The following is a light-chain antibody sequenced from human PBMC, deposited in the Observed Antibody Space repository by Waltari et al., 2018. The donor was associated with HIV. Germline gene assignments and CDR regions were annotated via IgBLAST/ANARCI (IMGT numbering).Light chain of an antibody. CDR3: QSYDSSLSGSGV. Sequence: QSVLTQPPSVSGAPGQRVTISCTGSSSNIGAHYDVNWYQQLPGTAPKLLIYGKNDRPSGVPDRFSGSKSGTSASLAITGLQAEDEADYYCQSYDSSLSGSGVFGGGTKLTVL. CDR2: GKN. CDR1: SSNIGAHYD. J-gene: IGLJ3*02. V-gene: IGLV1-40*01.